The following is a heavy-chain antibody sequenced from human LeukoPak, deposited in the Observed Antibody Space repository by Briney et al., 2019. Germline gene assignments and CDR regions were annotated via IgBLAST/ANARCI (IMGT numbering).Heavy chain of an antibody. J-gene: IGHJ4*02. V-gene: IGHV3-7*04. D-gene: IGHD1-1*01. CDR1: GFTFSNFW. CDR2: IHPEGNEK. Sequence: GGSLRLSCAVSGFTFSNFWMSWVRQAPGRGLEWVANIHPEGNEKYHVESVEGRFTISRDNIKNSLFLQMHGLRVEDTAVYYCARGDDFSGDYWGQGTLVTVSS. CDR3: ARGDDFSGDY.